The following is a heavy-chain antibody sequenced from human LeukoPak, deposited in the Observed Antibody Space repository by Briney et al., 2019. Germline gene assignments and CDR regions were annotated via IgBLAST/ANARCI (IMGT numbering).Heavy chain of an antibody. CDR3: ASNGYRKHFDY. V-gene: IGHV1-69*01. CDR1: GGTFSSYA. CDR2: IIPIFGTA. D-gene: IGHD5-24*01. Sequence: ASVKVSCKASGGTFSSYAISWVRQAPGQGLEWMGGIIPIFGTANYAQKFQGRVTITADESTSTAYMELSSLRSEDTAVYYCASNGYRKHFDYWGQGTLVTVSS. J-gene: IGHJ4*02.